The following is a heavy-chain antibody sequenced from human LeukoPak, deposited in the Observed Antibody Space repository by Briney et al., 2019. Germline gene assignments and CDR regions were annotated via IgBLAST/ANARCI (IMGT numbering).Heavy chain of an antibody. V-gene: IGHV5-51*01. CDR3: ARVNYDFWSGYYESVDY. CDR2: IYPGDSDT. Sequence: GESLKISCKGSGYSFTSYWIGWVRQMPGKGLEWMGIIYPGDSDTRYSPSFQGQVTISADKSISTAYLQWSSLKASDTAMYYCARVNYDFWSGYYESVDYWGQGTLVTVSS. D-gene: IGHD3-3*01. CDR1: GYSFTSYW. J-gene: IGHJ4*02.